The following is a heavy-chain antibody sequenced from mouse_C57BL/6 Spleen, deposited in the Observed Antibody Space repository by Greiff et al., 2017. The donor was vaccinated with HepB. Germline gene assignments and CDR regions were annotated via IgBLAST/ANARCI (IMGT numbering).Heavy chain of an antibody. V-gene: IGHV1-81*01. Sequence: LVESGAELARPGASVKLSCKASGYTFTSYGISWVKQRTGQGLEWIGEIYPRSGNTYYNEKFKGKATLTADKSSSTAYMELRSLTSEDSAVYFCARDGNYWFAYWGQGTLVTVSA. CDR1: GYTFTSYG. CDR3: ARDGNYWFAY. J-gene: IGHJ3*01. D-gene: IGHD2-1*01. CDR2: IYPRSGNT.